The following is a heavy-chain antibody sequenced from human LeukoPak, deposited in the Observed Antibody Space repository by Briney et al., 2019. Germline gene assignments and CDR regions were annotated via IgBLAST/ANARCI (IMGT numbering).Heavy chain of an antibody. V-gene: IGHV5-51*01. CDR3: ARPISVTTVETGRESYYFDF. J-gene: IGHJ4*02. CDR1: GYIFTTYW. CDR2: IYPDDSDT. D-gene: IGHD4-11*01. Sequence: GESLKISCKASGYIFTTYWIGWVRQMPGKGLEWMGIIYPDDSDTKYSPSFQGQVTISADKSISTAYLQWTSLKASDTAMYYCARPISVTTVETGRESYYFDFWGQGTLVTVSS.